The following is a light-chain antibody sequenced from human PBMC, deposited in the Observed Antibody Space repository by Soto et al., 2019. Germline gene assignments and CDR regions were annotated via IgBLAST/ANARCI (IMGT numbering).Light chain of an antibody. V-gene: IGKV1-33*01. Sequence: DIQMTQSPSSLFASVGDRVTVTCRASQTINNFLNWYHQKPGKAPKLLIYGASSLQSGVPSRFSVSGSGTDFTFTISSLQPEAIATYYCQQYDNLPLTFGGGTKVEIK. CDR2: GAS. CDR1: QTINNF. CDR3: QQYDNLPLT. J-gene: IGKJ4*01.